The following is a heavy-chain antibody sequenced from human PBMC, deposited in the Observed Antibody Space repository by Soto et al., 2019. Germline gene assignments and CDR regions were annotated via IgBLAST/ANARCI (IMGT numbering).Heavy chain of an antibody. CDR3: ARQGSNGAHYYYGMDV. D-gene: IGHD2-8*01. V-gene: IGHV5-51*01. CDR1: GYRFSSYW. Sequence: PGESLKISCKGSGYRFSSYWIAWVRQMPGKGLEWMGIIYPGDSDTRYSPSFQGQVTMSVDKSNNTAYLHWSSLKASDTAMYYCARQGSNGAHYYYGMDVWGQGTTVTVSS. J-gene: IGHJ6*02. CDR2: IYPGDSDT.